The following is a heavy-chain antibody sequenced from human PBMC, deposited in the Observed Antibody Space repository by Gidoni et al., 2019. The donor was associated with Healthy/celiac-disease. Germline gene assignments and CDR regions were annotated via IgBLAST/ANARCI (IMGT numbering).Heavy chain of an antibody. D-gene: IGHD3-16*01. CDR3: ARISPDLGGDY. CDR2: SIPIFGTA. V-gene: IGHV1-69*01. Sequence: QLQLVQSGAEVQKPWSSVKFSCTASACTFSSYAISWVRQAPGQGLEWMGGSIPIFGTANYAQKCQGRVTITADESTSTEYMELSSLRSEDTAVYYCARISPDLGGDYWGQGTLVTVSS. J-gene: IGHJ4*02. CDR1: ACTFSSYA.